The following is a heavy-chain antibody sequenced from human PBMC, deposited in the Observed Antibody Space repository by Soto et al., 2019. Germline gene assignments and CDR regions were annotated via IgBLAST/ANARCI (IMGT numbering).Heavy chain of an antibody. CDR2: IYHSGST. V-gene: IGHV4-4*02. D-gene: IGHD6-19*01. Sequence: PSETLSLTCAVSGGSISSSNWWSWVRQPPGKGLEWIGEIYHSGSTNYNPSLKSRVTISVDKSKNQFSLKLSSVTAADTAVYYCARVPGIAVAGGWLDPWGQGTLVTVSS. CDR1: GGSISSSNW. CDR3: ARVPGIAVAGGWLDP. J-gene: IGHJ5*02.